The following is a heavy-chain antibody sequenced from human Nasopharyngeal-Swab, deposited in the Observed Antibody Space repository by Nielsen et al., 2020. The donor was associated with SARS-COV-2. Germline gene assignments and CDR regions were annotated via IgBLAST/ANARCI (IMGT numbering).Heavy chain of an antibody. Sequence: GESLKISCAASGFTFSSDGMHWVRQAPGKGLEWVAVIWYDGSNKYYADSVKGRFTISRDNSKNTLYLQMNSLRAEDTAVYYCARERYSSSWYFDYWGQGTLVTVSS. V-gene: IGHV3-33*01. CDR3: ARERYSSSWYFDY. CDR1: GFTFSSDG. J-gene: IGHJ4*02. CDR2: IWYDGSNK. D-gene: IGHD6-13*01.